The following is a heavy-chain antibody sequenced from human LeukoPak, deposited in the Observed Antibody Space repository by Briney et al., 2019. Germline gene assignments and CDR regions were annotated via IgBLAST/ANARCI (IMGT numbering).Heavy chain of an antibody. CDR2: IYTSGST. D-gene: IGHD3-3*01. Sequence: SETLSLTCTVSGGSISSGSYYWSWIRQPAGKGLEWIGRIYTSGSTNYNRSLKSRVTISVDTSKNQFSLKLSSVTAADTAVYYCARDVGDYDFWSGYYTAWGQGTLVTVSS. V-gene: IGHV4-61*02. CDR1: GGSISSGSYY. J-gene: IGHJ5*02. CDR3: ARDVGDYDFWSGYYTA.